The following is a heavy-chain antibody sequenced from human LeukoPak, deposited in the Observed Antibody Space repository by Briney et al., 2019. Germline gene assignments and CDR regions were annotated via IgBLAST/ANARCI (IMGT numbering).Heavy chain of an antibody. CDR2: INPYSGAT. D-gene: IGHD2-21*01. J-gene: IGHJ4*02. CDR3: ARAHIGNDLFIDY. V-gene: IGHV1-2*02. Sequence: ASVKVSCKASGYTFTGYYMHWVRQAPGQGLEWMGWINPYSGATNYAQKFQGRVTMTRDTSISTAYMDLSSLKSDDTAVYYCARAHIGNDLFIDYWGQGTQVTVSS. CDR1: GYTFTGYY.